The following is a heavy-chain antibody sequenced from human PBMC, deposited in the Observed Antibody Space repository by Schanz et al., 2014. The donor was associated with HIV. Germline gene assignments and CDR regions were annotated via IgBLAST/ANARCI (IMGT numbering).Heavy chain of an antibody. CDR2: ISSSSSYI. D-gene: IGHD4-17*01. CDR3: AKEGYGEGYYGMDV. J-gene: IGHJ6*02. V-gene: IGHV3-21*04. CDR1: GFRFSSHA. Sequence: EVQLLESGGGLVQPGESLRLSCAVSGFRFSSHAMTWVRQAPGKGLEWVSSISSSSSYIYYADSVKGRFAISRDNAKNSLYLQMNSLRSEDTAVYYCAKEGYGEGYYGMDVWGQGTTVTVSS.